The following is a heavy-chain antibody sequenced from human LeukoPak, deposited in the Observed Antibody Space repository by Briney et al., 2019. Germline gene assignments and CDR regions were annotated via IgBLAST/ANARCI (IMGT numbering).Heavy chain of an antibody. D-gene: IGHD1-1*01. V-gene: IGHV3-73*01. CDR3: TRQGGNDVDC. CDR1: GFTFSGSA. J-gene: IGHJ4*02. CDR2: IRSKANSYAT. Sequence: GGSLRLSCAASGFTFSGSAMHWVRQASGKGLEWVGRIRSKANSYATAYAASVKGRFTISRDDSKNTAYLQMNSLKTEDTAVYYCTRQGGNDVDCWGQGTLVTVSS.